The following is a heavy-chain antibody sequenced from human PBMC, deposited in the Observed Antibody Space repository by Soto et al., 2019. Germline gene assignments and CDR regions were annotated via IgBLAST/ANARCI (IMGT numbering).Heavy chain of an antibody. Sequence: ASVKVSCKASGYTFTSYDINWVRQATGQGLEWMGWMNPNSGNTGYAQKFQGRVTMTRNTSISTAYMELSSLRSEDTAVYYCAKWSNSSSWQVYGMDVWGQGTTVTVSS. CDR1: GYTFTSYD. CDR3: AKWSNSSSWQVYGMDV. V-gene: IGHV1-8*01. D-gene: IGHD6-13*01. CDR2: MNPNSGNT. J-gene: IGHJ6*02.